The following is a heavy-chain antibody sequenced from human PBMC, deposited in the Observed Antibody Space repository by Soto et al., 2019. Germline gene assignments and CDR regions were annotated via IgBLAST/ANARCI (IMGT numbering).Heavy chain of an antibody. CDR3: ARLRSKGGSSNWYENYYSGVDF. V-gene: IGHV3-21*02. CDR1: GFTFSSYN. Sequence: EVQLVESGGGLVKSGGSLRLSCAASGFTFSSYNMIWVRQAPGKGLEWVSSITSSSSYIYYADSLKGRFTISRDNAKNSLYLQMNSLRAEDAAVYYCARLRSKGGSSNWYENYYSGVDFWGQGTTVTVSS. D-gene: IGHD6-13*01. CDR2: ITSSSSYI. J-gene: IGHJ6*02.